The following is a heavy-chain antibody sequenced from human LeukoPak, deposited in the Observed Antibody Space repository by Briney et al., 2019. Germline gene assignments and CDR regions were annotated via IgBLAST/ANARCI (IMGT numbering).Heavy chain of an antibody. Sequence: SETLSLTCAVYGGSFSGYYWSWIRQPPGKGLEWIGEINHSGSTNYNPSLKSRVTISVDTSKNQFSLKLTTVTAADTAVYYCARGYSSSWYLNWFDPWGQGTLVTVSS. CDR3: ARGYSSSWYLNWFDP. J-gene: IGHJ5*02. CDR1: GGSFSGYY. D-gene: IGHD6-13*01. CDR2: INHSGST. V-gene: IGHV4-34*01.